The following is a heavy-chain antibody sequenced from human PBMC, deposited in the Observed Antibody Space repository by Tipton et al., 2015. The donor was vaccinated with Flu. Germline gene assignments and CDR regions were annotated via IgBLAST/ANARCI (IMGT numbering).Heavy chain of an antibody. Sequence: SLRLSCAASGFTFSSYAMSWVRQAPGKGLEWVSAISGSGGSTYYADSVKGRFTISRDNSKNTLYLQMNSLRAEDTAVYYCAKEEFMTTVRYYYYGMDVWGQGTTVPVSS. CDR3: AKEEFMTTVRYYYYGMDV. CDR1: GFTFSSYA. V-gene: IGHV3-23*01. CDR2: ISGSGGST. J-gene: IGHJ6*02. D-gene: IGHD4-11*01.